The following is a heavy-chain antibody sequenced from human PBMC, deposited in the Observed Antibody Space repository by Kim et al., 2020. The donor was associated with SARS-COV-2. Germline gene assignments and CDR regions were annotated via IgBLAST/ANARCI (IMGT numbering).Heavy chain of an antibody. D-gene: IGHD3-9*01. V-gene: IGHV3-48*03. CDR3: ARGGDILTGGMDV. CDR1: GFTFSSYE. CDR2: ISSSGSTI. J-gene: IGHJ6*02. Sequence: GGSLRLSCAASGFTFSSYEMNWVRQAPGKGLEWVSYISSSGSTIYYADSVKGRFTISRDNAKNSLYLQMNSLRAEDTAVYYCARGGDILTGGMDVWGQGTTVTVSS.